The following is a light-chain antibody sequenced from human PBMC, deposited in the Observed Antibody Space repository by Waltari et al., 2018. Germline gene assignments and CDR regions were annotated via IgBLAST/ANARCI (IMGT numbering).Light chain of an antibody. V-gene: IGKV3-20*01. CDR3: QHYVRLPVT. CDR2: AAS. Sequence: IMLTQSPDTLSLSPGERATLSCRASQSIGTFLVWYQQKPGQAPRLLIYAASTRATGIPDRFSGSGSGTDCSLIISRLEPEDGAVYYCQHYVRLPVTFGQGTKVEIK. J-gene: IGKJ1*01. CDR1: QSIGTF.